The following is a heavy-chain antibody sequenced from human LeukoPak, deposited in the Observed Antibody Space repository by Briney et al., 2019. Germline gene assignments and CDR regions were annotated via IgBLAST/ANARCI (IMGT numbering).Heavy chain of an antibody. J-gene: IGHJ4*02. D-gene: IGHD5-18*01. CDR3: ARDGYDLNTPMVSTIFDY. V-gene: IGHV3-30*03. CDR1: GFTFSSYG. Sequence: GGSLRLSCAASGFTFSSYGMHWVRQAPGKGLEWVAVISYDGSNKYYADSVKGRCTISRDNSKNTLYLQMNSLRAEDTAVYYCARDGYDLNTPMVSTIFDYWGQGTLVTVSS. CDR2: ISYDGSNK.